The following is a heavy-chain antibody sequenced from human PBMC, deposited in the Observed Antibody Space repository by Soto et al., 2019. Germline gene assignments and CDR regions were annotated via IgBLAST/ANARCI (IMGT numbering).Heavy chain of an antibody. Sequence: LSLTCTVSGGSVNSGGYYWAWIRQHPGKGLEWIGYIYYSGSTYYNPSLRSRVTISLDTSKNQFSLRLSSVTAADTAVYYCARVIYDDESQNWFDSWGQGTQVTVSS. CDR2: IYYSGST. D-gene: IGHD4-17*01. CDR1: GGSVNSGGYY. V-gene: IGHV4-31*03. CDR3: ARVIYDDESQNWFDS. J-gene: IGHJ5*01.